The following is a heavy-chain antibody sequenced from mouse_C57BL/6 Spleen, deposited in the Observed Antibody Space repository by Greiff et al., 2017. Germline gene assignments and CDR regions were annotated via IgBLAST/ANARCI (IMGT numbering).Heavy chain of an antibody. CDR2: IYPGSGST. CDR3: ARGGNYERDYYAMDD. D-gene: IGHD2-1*01. CDR1: GYTFTSYW. V-gene: IGHV1-55*01. Sequence: QVQLQQPGAELVKPGASVKMSCKASGYTFTSYWITWVKQRPGQGLEWIGDIYPGSGSTNYNEKFKSKATLTVDTSSSTAYMQLSSLTSEDSAVYYCARGGNYERDYYAMDDWGQGTSVTVSS. J-gene: IGHJ4*01.